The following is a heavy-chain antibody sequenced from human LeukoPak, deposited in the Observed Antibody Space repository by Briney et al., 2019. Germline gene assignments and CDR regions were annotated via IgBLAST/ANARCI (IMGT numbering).Heavy chain of an antibody. D-gene: IGHD1-7*01. CDR3: ARAGGGYNWNYAYYYYYYGMDV. J-gene: IGHJ6*02. Sequence: PGGSLRLSCAASGFTFSSYAMSWVRQAPGKGLEWVSAISGSGGSTYYADSVKGRFTISRDNSKNTLYLQMNSLRAEDTAVYYCARAGGGYNWNYAYYYYYYGMDVWGQGTTVTVSS. CDR2: ISGSGGST. CDR1: GFTFSSYA. V-gene: IGHV3-23*01.